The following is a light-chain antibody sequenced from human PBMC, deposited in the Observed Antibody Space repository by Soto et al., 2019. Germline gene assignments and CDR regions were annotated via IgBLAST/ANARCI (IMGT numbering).Light chain of an antibody. J-gene: IGKJ2*01. CDR2: SAS. Sequence: DIQMTQSPSSLSASVGDRVTITCRASQGISNYLAWYQQKPGKVPKLLIYSASTLQSGVPSLFSVSGSGTDFTLTISSLEPEDVATYYWQHYNNAPYTFGQGTKLEIK. CDR3: QHYNNAPYT. V-gene: IGKV1-27*01. CDR1: QGISNY.